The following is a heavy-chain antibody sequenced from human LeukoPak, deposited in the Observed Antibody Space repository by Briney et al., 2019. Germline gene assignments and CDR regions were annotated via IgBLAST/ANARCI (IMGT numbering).Heavy chain of an antibody. D-gene: IGHD3-16*01. V-gene: IGHV1-2*02. CDR3: ARGTAYTEHSFFDY. CDR2: INPNSGDT. J-gene: IGHJ4*02. CDR1: GYTFTGYY. Sequence: ASVKVSCKASGYTFTGYYLHWVRQAPGQGPEWMGWINPNSGDTNYAQKFQGRVTMTWDTSISTAYMGLSRLKSDDTAIYYCARGTAYTEHSFFDYWGQGTRVTFSS.